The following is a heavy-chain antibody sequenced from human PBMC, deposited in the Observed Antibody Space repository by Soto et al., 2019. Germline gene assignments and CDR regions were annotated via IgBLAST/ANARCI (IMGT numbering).Heavy chain of an antibody. CDR2: ISYDGSNK. J-gene: IGHJ5*02. CDR3: AKAHYYGSGSYYYWFDP. CDR1: GFTFSSYG. V-gene: IGHV3-30*18. Sequence: QVQLVESGGGVVQPGRSLRLSCAASGFTFSSYGMHWVRQAPGKGLEWVAVISYDGSNKYYADSVKGRFTISRDNSKNTLYLQMNSLRAEDTAVYYCAKAHYYGSGSYYYWFDPLGQGTLVTVSS. D-gene: IGHD3-10*01.